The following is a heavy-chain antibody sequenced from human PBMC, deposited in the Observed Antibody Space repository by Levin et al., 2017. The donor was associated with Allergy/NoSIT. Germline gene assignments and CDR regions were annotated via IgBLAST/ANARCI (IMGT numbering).Heavy chain of an antibody. CDR1: GGSISSYY. Sequence: SETLSLTCTVSGGSISSYYWSWIRQPPGKGLEWIGYIYYSGSTNYNPSLKSRVTISVDTSKNQFSLKLSSVTAADTAVYYCASSSPFHYDFWSGYYRNYYYYGMDVWGQGTTVTVSS. J-gene: IGHJ6*02. V-gene: IGHV4-59*01. D-gene: IGHD3-3*01. CDR2: IYYSGST. CDR3: ASSSPFHYDFWSGYYRNYYYYGMDV.